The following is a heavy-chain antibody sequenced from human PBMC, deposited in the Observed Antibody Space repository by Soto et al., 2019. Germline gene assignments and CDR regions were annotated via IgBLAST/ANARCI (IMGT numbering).Heavy chain of an antibody. D-gene: IGHD6-19*01. J-gene: IGHJ4*02. CDR1: GDSFSDYY. V-gene: IGHV4-59*01. CDR3: ARGHYSSGWPIDH. CDR2: VFPSATT. Sequence: QVQLQESGPGLVKPSETLTLTCTVSGDSFSDYYWNWIRQVPGKGLEWIGFVFPSATTSYNPSLKTRVTIPDDTAKKDFSLGLPSVTAADTAIYYCARGHYSSGWPIDHWGQGILVTVSS.